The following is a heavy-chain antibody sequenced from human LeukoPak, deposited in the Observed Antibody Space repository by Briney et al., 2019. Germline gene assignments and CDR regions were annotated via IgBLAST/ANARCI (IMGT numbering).Heavy chain of an antibody. V-gene: IGHV5-51*01. Sequence: GESLKISCQGSGDSVTNYWIGWVRQKTGKGLEWMGIIYPGDSDTRYSPSFQGQVTISADRSINTAYLQWSSLKASDTAVYYCAGAEVLYGDAFDIWGQGTMVTVSS. CDR2: IYPGDSDT. D-gene: IGHD3-3*01. CDR1: GDSVTNYW. J-gene: IGHJ3*02. CDR3: AGAEVLYGDAFDI.